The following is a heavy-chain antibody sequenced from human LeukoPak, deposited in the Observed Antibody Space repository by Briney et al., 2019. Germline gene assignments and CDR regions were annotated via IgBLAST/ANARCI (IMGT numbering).Heavy chain of an antibody. CDR2: ISGSGGST. Sequence: SGGSLRLSCAASGFTFSSYAMSWVRQAPGKGLEWVSAISGSGGSTYYADSVKGRFTISRDNSKNTLYLQMNSLRAEDTAVYYCAKDGYSGSYSRPFFFDYWGQGTLVTVSS. CDR1: GFTFSSYA. CDR3: AKDGYSGSYSRPFFFDY. D-gene: IGHD1-26*01. V-gene: IGHV3-23*01. J-gene: IGHJ4*02.